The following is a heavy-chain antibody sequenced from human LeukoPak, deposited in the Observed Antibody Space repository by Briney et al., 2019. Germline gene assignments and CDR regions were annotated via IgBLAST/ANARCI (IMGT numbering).Heavy chain of an antibody. CDR1: GFTFDDYG. Sequence: GGSLRLSCAASGFTFDDYGMSWVRQAPGKGLEWVSGINWNGGSTGYADSVKGRFTISRDNAKNSLYLQMNSLRAEDTALYYCARRDIVVVPAAIFGAFDIWGQGTLVTVSS. J-gene: IGHJ4*02. D-gene: IGHD2-2*02. CDR3: ARRDIVVVPAAIFGAFDI. CDR2: INWNGGST. V-gene: IGHV3-20*04.